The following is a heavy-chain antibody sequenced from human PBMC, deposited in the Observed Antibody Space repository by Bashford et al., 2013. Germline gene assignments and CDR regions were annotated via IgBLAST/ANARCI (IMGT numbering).Heavy chain of an antibody. D-gene: IGHD1-7*01. V-gene: IGHV3-11*01. Sequence: RQAPGKGLEWISYISSRGTTMYYPDSVKGRFSISRDNAKNSLYLQMNSLRAEDTAVYYCARVNWNYVGFDYWGQGTLVTVSS. J-gene: IGHJ4*02. CDR2: ISSRGTTM. CDR3: ARVNWNYVGFDY.